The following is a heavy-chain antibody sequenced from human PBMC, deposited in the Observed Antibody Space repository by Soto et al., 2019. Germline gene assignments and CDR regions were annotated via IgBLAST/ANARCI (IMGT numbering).Heavy chain of an antibody. CDR3: ARGGGYDYVWGIKEGAGY. CDR1: GYTFTSYG. J-gene: IGHJ4*02. Sequence: GASVKVSCKASGYTFTSYGISWVRQAPGQGLEWMGWISAYNGNTNYAQKLQGRVTMTTDTSTSTAYMELRSLRSDDTAVYYCARGGGYDYVWGIKEGAGYWGQGTLVTVSS. V-gene: IGHV1-18*04. CDR2: ISAYNGNT. D-gene: IGHD3-16*01.